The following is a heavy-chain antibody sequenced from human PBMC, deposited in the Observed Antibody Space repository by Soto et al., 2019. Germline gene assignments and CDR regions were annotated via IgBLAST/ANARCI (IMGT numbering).Heavy chain of an antibody. V-gene: IGHV4-59*01. CDR3: ARDLRDYDRSLGY. Sequence: SETLSLTCTVSGGSISSYYWSWIRQPPGKGLEWIGYIYYSGSTNYNPSLKSRVTISVDTSKNQFSLKLSSVTAADTAVYYCARDLRDYDRSLGYWGQGTLVTGS. D-gene: IGHD3-22*01. J-gene: IGHJ4*02. CDR2: IYYSGST. CDR1: GGSISSYY.